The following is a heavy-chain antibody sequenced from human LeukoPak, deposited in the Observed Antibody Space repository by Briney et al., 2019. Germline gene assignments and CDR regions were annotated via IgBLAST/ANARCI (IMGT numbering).Heavy chain of an antibody. CDR3: ARRRGKWDVNSFDP. CDR2: LYYDGRT. CDR1: GDSVSSSNYY. Sequence: PSETLSLTCTVFGDSVSSSNYYWAWFRQPPGKGLDWIGSLYYDGRTYYSPSLESRVTVSVDTSKNQFALKLTSVTAADTAVYYCARRRGKWDVNSFDPWGPGTLVTVSS. J-gene: IGHJ5*02. D-gene: IGHD1-26*01. V-gene: IGHV4-39*01.